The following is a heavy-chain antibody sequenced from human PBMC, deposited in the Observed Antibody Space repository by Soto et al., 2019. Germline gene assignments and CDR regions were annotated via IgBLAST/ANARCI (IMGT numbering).Heavy chain of an antibody. CDR1: GGSFSDYH. J-gene: IGHJ4*02. CDR2: INHSGSI. V-gene: IGHV4-34*01. D-gene: IGHD1-1*01. Sequence: QVQLQQWGAGLLKPSETLSLTCAVYGGSFSDYHWSWIRQPPGKGLEWIGEINHSGSINYNPSLRSRVTKSGDTSRNQFSLNLSSVTAADTAVYYCVTFVGATTVSRGSPRDSWGQGTLVTVSS. CDR3: VTFVGATTVSRGSPRDS.